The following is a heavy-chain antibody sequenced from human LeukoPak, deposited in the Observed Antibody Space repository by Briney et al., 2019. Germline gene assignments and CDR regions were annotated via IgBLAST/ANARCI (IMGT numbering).Heavy chain of an antibody. J-gene: IGHJ6*03. Sequence: PSETLSLTCTVSGGAISSNSYYWGWIRQPPGKGLEWIGSIYYSGSTYYNTSLKSRVTISVDTSKNQFSLRLRSVTAADTAVYFCARGRVSSSTWYSTYYYYFYMDVWGKGTTVTVSS. CDR2: IYYSGST. V-gene: IGHV4-39*07. CDR1: GGAISSNSYY. CDR3: ARGRVSSSTWYSTYYYYFYMDV. D-gene: IGHD1-1*01.